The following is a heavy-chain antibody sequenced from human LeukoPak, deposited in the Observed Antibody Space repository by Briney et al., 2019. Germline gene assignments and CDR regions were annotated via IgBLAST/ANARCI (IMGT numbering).Heavy chain of an antibody. CDR1: GGSTSSGGYY. CDR2: IYYSGST. CDR3: ARVRGITMIVVVISTIPVGYFDL. V-gene: IGHV4-31*03. D-gene: IGHD3-22*01. J-gene: IGHJ2*01. Sequence: SETLSLTCTVSGGSTSSGGYYWSWIRRHPGKGLEWIGYIYYSGSTYYNPSLKSRVTISVDTSKNQFSLKLSSVTAADTAVYYCARVRGITMIVVVISTIPVGYFDLWGRGTLVTVSS.